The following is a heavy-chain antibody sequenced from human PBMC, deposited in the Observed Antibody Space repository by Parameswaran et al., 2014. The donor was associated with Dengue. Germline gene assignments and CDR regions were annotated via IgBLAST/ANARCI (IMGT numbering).Heavy chain of an antibody. CDR3: AKAGSSSGVTFQV. D-gene: IGHD3-22*01. J-gene: IGHJ1*01. CDR2: ISGSGGST. Sequence: VCQMPGKGLEWVSAISGSGGSTYYADSVKGRFTISRDNSKNTLYLQMNSLRAEDTAVYYCAKAGSSSGVTFQVWGQGTLVTVSS. V-gene: IGHV3-23*01.